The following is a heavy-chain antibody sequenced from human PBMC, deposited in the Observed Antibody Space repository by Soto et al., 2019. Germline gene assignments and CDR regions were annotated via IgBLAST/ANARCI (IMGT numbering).Heavy chain of an antibody. CDR2: IHPGDSDT. CDR1: GYSFTSYC. Sequence: GESLKISCKGSGYSFTSYCIGWVRQMPGKGLEWMGIIHPGDSDTRYSPSFQGQVTISADKSISTAYLQWSSLKASDTAMYSCARQGYMDSSRPGFDYWGQGTLVTVSS. V-gene: IGHV5-51*01. J-gene: IGHJ4*02. CDR3: ARQGYMDSSRPGFDY. D-gene: IGHD2-2*02.